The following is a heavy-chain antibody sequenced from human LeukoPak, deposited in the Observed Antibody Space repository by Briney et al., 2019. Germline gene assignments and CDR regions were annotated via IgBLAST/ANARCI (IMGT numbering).Heavy chain of an antibody. CDR3: AYGSGSSFDY. D-gene: IGHD3-10*01. CDR1: GFTFSSYW. CDR2: INSDGSSI. V-gene: IGHV3-74*01. Sequence: GGSLRLSCAASGFTFSSYWMHWVRQAPGKGLVWVTRINSDGSSITYADSVKGRFTISRDNAKNTVYLQMNSLRAEDTAVYYCAYGSGSSFDYWGQGTLVTVSS. J-gene: IGHJ4*02.